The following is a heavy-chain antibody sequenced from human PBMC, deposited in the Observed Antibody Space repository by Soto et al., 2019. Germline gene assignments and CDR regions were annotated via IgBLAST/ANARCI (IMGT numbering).Heavy chain of an antibody. Sequence: GGSLRLSCAASGSTFDDYAMHWVRQAPGKGLEWVSGISWNSGSIGYADSVKGRFTISRDNAKNSLYLQMNSLRAEDTALYYCAKDGGHSSGWYPDAFDIWGQGTMVTVSS. D-gene: IGHD6-19*01. CDR1: GSTFDDYA. V-gene: IGHV3-9*01. CDR2: ISWNSGSI. J-gene: IGHJ3*02. CDR3: AKDGGHSSGWYPDAFDI.